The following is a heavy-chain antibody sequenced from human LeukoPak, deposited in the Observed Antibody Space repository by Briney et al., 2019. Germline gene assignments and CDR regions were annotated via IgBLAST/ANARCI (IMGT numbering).Heavy chain of an antibody. CDR2: LNPTYDIP. D-gene: IGHD3-9*01. Sequence: GASVKVSCKASGYTFTSYDINWVRQAPGQGLEWMGILNPTYDIPIYAQKFEGRVTMTRDMSTSTVYMELSSLTSDDTAVYFCAKDPRNILTGDYDDFDIWGQGTMVIVSS. V-gene: IGHV1-46*01. CDR3: AKDPRNILTGDYDDFDI. J-gene: IGHJ3*02. CDR1: GYTFTSYD.